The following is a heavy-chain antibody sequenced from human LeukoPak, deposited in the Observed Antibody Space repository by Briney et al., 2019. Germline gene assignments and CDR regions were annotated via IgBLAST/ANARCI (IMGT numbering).Heavy chain of an antibody. CDR1: GFTFSDYY. Sequence: GGSLRLSCAASGFTFSDYYMSWIRQAPGKGLEWVSYISSSGSTIYYADSVKGRFTISRDNSKNTLYLQMNSLRAEDTAVYYCATAPYCSGGSCYSGDLYFDYWGQGTLVTVSS. J-gene: IGHJ4*02. CDR2: ISSSGSTI. CDR3: ATAPYCSGGSCYSGDLYFDY. V-gene: IGHV3-11*01. D-gene: IGHD2-15*01.